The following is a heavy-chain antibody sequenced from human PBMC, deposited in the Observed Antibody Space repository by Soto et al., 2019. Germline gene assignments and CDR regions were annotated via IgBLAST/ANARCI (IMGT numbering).Heavy chain of an antibody. Sequence: QVHLVESGGGVVQPGGSLRLSCAASGFTFKTYGLHWVRQAPGKGLEWVAVIWYDGTNKYYADSVKGRFTSSRDISTNTVYLQMNSLRAEDTGVYYCAKVIAAGYYYYGMDVWGQGTTVSVSS. V-gene: IGHV3-33*06. CDR3: AKVIAAGYYYYGMDV. CDR2: IWYDGTNK. J-gene: IGHJ6*02. D-gene: IGHD6-13*01. CDR1: GFTFKTYG.